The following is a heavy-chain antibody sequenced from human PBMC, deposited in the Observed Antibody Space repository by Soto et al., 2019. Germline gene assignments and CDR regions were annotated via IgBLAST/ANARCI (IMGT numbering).Heavy chain of an antibody. CDR1: GFTFSSYS. J-gene: IGHJ6*03. CDR3: ARDIDWNYPYYYYMDV. CDR2: ISSSSSTI. Sequence: GGSLRLSCAASGFTFSSYSMNWVRQAPGKGLEWVSYISSSSSTIYYADSVKGRFTISRDNAKNSLYLQMNSLRAEDTAVYYCARDIDWNYPYYYYMDVWGKGTTVTVSS. D-gene: IGHD1-7*01. V-gene: IGHV3-48*01.